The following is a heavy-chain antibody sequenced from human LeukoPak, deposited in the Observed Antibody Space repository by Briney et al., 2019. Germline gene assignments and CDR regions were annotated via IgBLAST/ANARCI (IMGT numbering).Heavy chain of an antibody. V-gene: IGHV4-59*01. CDR3: ARGNRDGYNYEFDY. CDR1: GGSFSGYY. Sequence: SETLSLTCAVYGGSFSGYYWSWIRQPPGKGLEWIGYIYYSGSTNYNPSLKSRVTISVDTSKNQFSLKLSSVTAADTAVYYCARGNRDGYNYEFDYWGQGTLVTVSS. J-gene: IGHJ4*02. CDR2: IYYSGST. D-gene: IGHD5-24*01.